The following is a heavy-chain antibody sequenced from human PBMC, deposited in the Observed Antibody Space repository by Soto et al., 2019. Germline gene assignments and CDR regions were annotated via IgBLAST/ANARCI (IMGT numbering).Heavy chain of an antibody. D-gene: IGHD3-16*01. Sequence: SETLSLTCTVSGGSISSGGYYWSWIRQHPGKGLEWIGYIYYSGSTYYNPSLKSRVTISVDTSKNQFSLKLSSVTAADTAVYYCARDAPPGFQRGIVEDVWGQGTTVTVSS. J-gene: IGHJ6*02. V-gene: IGHV4-31*03. CDR3: ARDAPPGFQRGIVEDV. CDR2: IYYSGST. CDR1: GGSISSGGYY.